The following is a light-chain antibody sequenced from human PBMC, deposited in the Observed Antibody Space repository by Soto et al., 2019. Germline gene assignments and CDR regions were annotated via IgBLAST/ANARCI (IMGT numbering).Light chain of an antibody. CDR2: GAS. V-gene: IGKV3-15*01. CDR1: PSISSN. J-gene: IGKJ1*01. Sequence: EIVMTQSPATLSVSPGDRATLSCRASPSISSNLAWYQQKPGQAPRLLIYGASTRATGIPARFSGSGSGTEFTLTISSLQSEDFAVYYCQQCNNWPRTFGQGTKVEIK. CDR3: QQCNNWPRT.